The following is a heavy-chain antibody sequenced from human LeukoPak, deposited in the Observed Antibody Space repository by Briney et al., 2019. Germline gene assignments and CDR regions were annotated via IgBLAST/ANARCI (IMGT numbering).Heavy chain of an antibody. CDR1: GFSFSSYG. CDR2: ISSNGGST. V-gene: IGHV3-64D*08. D-gene: IGHD3-3*01. CDR3: VKDQGYYDFWSGYEYFHH. J-gene: IGHJ1*01. Sequence: GGSLRLSCSASGFSFSSYGLHWVRQAPEKGLQYVSGISSNGGSTDYADSVKGRFTISRDNSKNTLYLQMSSLRAEDTAVYYCVKDQGYYDFWSGYEYFHHWGQGTLVTVSS.